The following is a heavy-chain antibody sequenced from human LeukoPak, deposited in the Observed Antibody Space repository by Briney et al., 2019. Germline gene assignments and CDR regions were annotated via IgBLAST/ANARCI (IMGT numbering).Heavy chain of an antibody. Sequence: ASVKVSCKASGYTFTSYYMHWVRQAPGQGLEWMGIINPSGGSTSYAQKFQGRVTMTRDTSTSTVYMELSSLRSEDTAVYCCVSYYYDSSGYPRIEFDYWGQGTLVTVSS. D-gene: IGHD3-22*01. CDR3: VSYYYDSSGYPRIEFDY. CDR1: GYTFTSYY. J-gene: IGHJ4*02. V-gene: IGHV1-46*01. CDR2: INPSGGST.